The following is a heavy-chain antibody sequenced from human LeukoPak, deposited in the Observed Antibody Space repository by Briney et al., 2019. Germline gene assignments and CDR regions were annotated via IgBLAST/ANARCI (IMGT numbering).Heavy chain of an antibody. J-gene: IGHJ4*02. V-gene: IGHV3-74*01. Sequence: GGSLRLSCAASGFTFSSYWMHWVRQAPGKGLLWVSRINSNGSSTTYADSVKGRFTISRDNAKNTLYLEMNSLRAEDTAVYYCASGIVVANFLGFRGQGTLVTVSS. CDR3: ASGIVVANFLGF. D-gene: IGHD1-26*01. CDR1: GFTFSSYW. CDR2: INSNGSST.